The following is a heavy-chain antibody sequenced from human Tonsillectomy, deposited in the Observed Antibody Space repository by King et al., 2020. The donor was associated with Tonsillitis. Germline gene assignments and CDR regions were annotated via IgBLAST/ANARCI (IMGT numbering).Heavy chain of an antibody. J-gene: IGHJ6*02. CDR3: ATGQESSGYYTRYSPLMDV. CDR1: GYTLTELS. D-gene: IGHD3-22*01. CDR2: FDPEDGET. Sequence: QLVQSGAEVKKPGASVKVSCKVSGYTLTELSMHWVRQAPGKGLEWMGGFDPEDGETIYAQKFQGRVTMTEDTSTDTAYMELSSLRSEDTAVYYCATGQESSGYYTRYSPLMDVWGQGTTVTVSS. V-gene: IGHV1-24*01.